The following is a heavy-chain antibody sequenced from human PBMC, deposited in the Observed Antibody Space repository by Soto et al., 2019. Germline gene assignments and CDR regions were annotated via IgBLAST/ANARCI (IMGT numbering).Heavy chain of an antibody. D-gene: IGHD6-19*01. V-gene: IGHV2-26*01. Sequence: QVTLKESGPVLVKPTETLTLRCTVSGLSITDSEMGVSWIRQPPGQPLEWLAHIDSSGEKSYRTFLKSRLAISKEPSKSQIVLTMTNMDPADTGTYYCARRHLAVAVSPWFDPWGQGSPVTVSS. CDR3: ARRHLAVAVSPWFDP. J-gene: IGHJ5*02. CDR2: IDSSGEK. CDR1: GLSITDSEMG.